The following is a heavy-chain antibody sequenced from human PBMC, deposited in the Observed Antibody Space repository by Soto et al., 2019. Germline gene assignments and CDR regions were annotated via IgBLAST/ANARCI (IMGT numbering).Heavy chain of an antibody. CDR2: ISAYSGNT. Sequence: ASVKVSCKASGYTFTSYGISWVRQAPGQGLEWMGWISAYSGNTNYAQKLQGRVTMTRDTSTSTVYMELSSLRSEDTAVYYCARDRDGYNLLGYWGQGTLVTVSS. CDR1: GYTFTSYG. D-gene: IGHD5-12*01. J-gene: IGHJ4*02. V-gene: IGHV1-18*01. CDR3: ARDRDGYNLLGY.